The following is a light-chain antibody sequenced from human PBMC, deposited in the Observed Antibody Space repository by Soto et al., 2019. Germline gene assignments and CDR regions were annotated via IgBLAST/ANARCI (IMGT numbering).Light chain of an antibody. Sequence: EIVLTQSRGTVSLSPGERATLSCRASQSVSSSYLAWYQQKPGQAPRLLIYGASNRATGIPDRFSGSGSGTDFTLTISRLEPEDFAVYYCQQYGSSGTFGQGTKVDIK. CDR2: GAS. V-gene: IGKV3-20*01. J-gene: IGKJ1*01. CDR3: QQYGSSGT. CDR1: QSVSSSY.